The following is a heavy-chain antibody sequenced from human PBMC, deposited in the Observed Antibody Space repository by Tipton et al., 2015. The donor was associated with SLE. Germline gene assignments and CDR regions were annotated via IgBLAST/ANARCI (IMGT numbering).Heavy chain of an antibody. CDR2: ISSNGGST. CDR3: ARAGGGRYCSSTSCSISNWFDP. J-gene: IGHJ5*02. V-gene: IGHV3-64*04. D-gene: IGHD2-2*01. Sequence: SLRLSCSASGFTFSSYAMHWVRQAPGKGLEYVSAISSNGGSTYYADSVKGRFTISRDNSKNTLYLQMNSLRAEDTAVYYCARAGGGRYCSSTSCSISNWFDPWGQGTLVTVSS. CDR1: GFTFSSYA.